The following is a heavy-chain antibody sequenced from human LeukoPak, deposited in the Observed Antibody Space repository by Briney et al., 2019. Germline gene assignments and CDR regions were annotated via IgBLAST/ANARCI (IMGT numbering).Heavy chain of an antibody. V-gene: IGHV4-59*01. CDR1: GGSISSYY. Sequence: SETLSLTCTVSGGSISSYYWSWIRQPPGKGLEWIGYIYYSGSTNYNPSLKSRVTISVDTSKNQFSLKLSSVTAADTAVYYCARECSSSWYGPYYYGMDVWGQGTTVTVSS. J-gene: IGHJ6*02. CDR2: IYYSGST. D-gene: IGHD6-13*01. CDR3: ARECSSSWYGPYYYGMDV.